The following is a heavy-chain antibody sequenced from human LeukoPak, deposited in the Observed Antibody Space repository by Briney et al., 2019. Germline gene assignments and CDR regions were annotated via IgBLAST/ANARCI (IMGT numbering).Heavy chain of an antibody. CDR2: IYYSGST. J-gene: IGHJ4*02. CDR3: ARAILIYDSSGYYSLFFDY. CDR1: GGSISSGGYY. Sequence: SETLSLTCTVSGGSISSGGYYWSWIRQHPGKGLEWIGYIYYSGSTYYNPSLESRVTISVDTSKNQFSLKLSSVTAADTAVYYCARAILIYDSSGYYSLFFDYWGQGTLVTVSS. D-gene: IGHD3-22*01. V-gene: IGHV4-31*03.